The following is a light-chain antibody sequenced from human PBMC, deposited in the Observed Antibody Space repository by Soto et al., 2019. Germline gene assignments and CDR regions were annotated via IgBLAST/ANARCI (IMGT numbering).Light chain of an antibody. J-gene: IGLJ1*01. Sequence: QSVLTQPASVSGSPGQSITISCTGTSSDVGYYNHVSWYQQHPGKAPKLMIYDVTNRPSGVSNRFFGSKSGNTASLTISGLQAEDEADYYCSSYASSSTYVFGTGTKGTVL. V-gene: IGLV2-14*03. CDR2: DVT. CDR1: SSDVGYYNH. CDR3: SSYASSSTYV.